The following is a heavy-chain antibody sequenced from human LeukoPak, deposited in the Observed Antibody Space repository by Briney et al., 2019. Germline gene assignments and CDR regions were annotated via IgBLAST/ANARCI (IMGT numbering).Heavy chain of an antibody. V-gene: IGHV1-18*01. J-gene: IGHJ4*02. CDR1: GYDFINYG. D-gene: IGHD6-6*01. Sequence: ASVKVSCKASGYDFINYGISWVRQAPGQGLEWMGWRSIYNGNTDYKLQGRVTMTTDTSTSTAYMELRSLRSDDTAVYYFARGGPFPSSSYSMEYYLDYWGQGTLVTVSS. CDR2: RSIYNGNT. CDR3: ARGGPFPSSSYSMEYYLDY.